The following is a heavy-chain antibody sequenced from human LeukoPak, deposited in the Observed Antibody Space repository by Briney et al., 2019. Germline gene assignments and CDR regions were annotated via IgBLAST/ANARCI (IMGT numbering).Heavy chain of an antibody. CDR2: TYYSGST. CDR1: GGSISSSSYY. V-gene: IGHV4-39*07. J-gene: IGHJ4*02. D-gene: IGHD3-3*01. CDR3: ARAPSYDFWSGYPYYFDY. Sequence: SETLSLTCTVSGGSISSSSYYWGWIRQPPGKGLEWIGSTYYSGSTYYNPSLKSRATISVDTSKNQFSLKLSSVTAADTAVYYCARAPSYDFWSGYPYYFDYWGQGTLVTVSS.